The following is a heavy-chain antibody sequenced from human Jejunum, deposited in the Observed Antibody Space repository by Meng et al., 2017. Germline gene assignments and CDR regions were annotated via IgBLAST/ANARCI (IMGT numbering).Heavy chain of an antibody. D-gene: IGHD2-21*02. J-gene: IGHJ4*02. V-gene: IGHV5-51*01. Sequence: GESLKIPCKVSGYTSSSYWIGWARQMPGKGLEWMGIIYPGDSDTRYSPSFQGQVTISADTSITTAYLQWSNLRPSDSAIYYCATSPHLIWYSTNPFHFDYWGQGTPVTVSS. CDR2: IYPGDSDT. CDR1: GYTSSSYW. CDR3: ATSPHLIWYSTNPFHFDY.